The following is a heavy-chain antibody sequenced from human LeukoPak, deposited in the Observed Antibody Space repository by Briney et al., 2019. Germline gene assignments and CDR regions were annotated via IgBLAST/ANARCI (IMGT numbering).Heavy chain of an antibody. V-gene: IGHV4-34*01. D-gene: IGHD3-10*01. CDR3: ARGRYYGSGFYYFDC. Sequence: SETLSLTCTVSGGSISSYYWSWIRQPSGKGLEWIGEINHSGSTNYNPSLKSRVNISVDTSKNQFSLKLSSVTAADTAVYYCARGRYYGSGFYYFDCWGQGTLVTVSS. J-gene: IGHJ4*02. CDR1: GGSISSYY. CDR2: INHSGST.